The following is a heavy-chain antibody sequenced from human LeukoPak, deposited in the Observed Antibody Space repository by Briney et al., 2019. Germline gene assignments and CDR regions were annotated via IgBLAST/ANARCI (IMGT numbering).Heavy chain of an antibody. CDR1: GYTFTSYD. CDR2: MNPNSGNT. V-gene: IGHV1-8*01. CDR3: ARGLVGATTGYYYYYMDV. D-gene: IGHD1-26*01. J-gene: IGHJ6*03. Sequence: ASVKVSCKASGYTFTSYDINWVRQATGQGLEWMGWMNPNSGNTGYAQKFQGRVTMTRNTSISTAYMELSSLRSEDTAVYYCARGLVGATTGYYYYYMDVWGKGTTVTVSS.